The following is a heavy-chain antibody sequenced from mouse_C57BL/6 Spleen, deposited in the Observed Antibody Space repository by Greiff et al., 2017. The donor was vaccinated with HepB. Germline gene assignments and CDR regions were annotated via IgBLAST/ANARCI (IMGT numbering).Heavy chain of an antibody. CDR1: GYTFTSYW. CDR2: IDPSDSYT. D-gene: IGHD1-1*01. J-gene: IGHJ1*03. CDR3: ARVPYYYGSSSYWYFDV. Sequence: VQLQQPGAELVKPGASVKLSCKASGYTFTSYWMQWVKQRPGQGLEWIGEIDPSDSYTNYNQKFKGKATLTVDTSSSTAYMQLSSLTSEDSAVYYCARVPYYYGSSSYWYFDVWGTGTTVTVSS. V-gene: IGHV1-50*01.